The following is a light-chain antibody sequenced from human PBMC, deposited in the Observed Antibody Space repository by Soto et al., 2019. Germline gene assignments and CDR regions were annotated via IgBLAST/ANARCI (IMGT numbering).Light chain of an antibody. Sequence: DIQMTQSPSTLSASVGDRVTITCLASQSISSWLAWYQQKPGKAPKLLIYKASSLESGVPSRFSGSGSGTEFTVTISSLQYDDFSTYYCQQYNSYPVTFGGGTKVEIK. J-gene: IGKJ4*01. V-gene: IGKV1-5*03. CDR3: QQYNSYPVT. CDR1: QSISSW. CDR2: KAS.